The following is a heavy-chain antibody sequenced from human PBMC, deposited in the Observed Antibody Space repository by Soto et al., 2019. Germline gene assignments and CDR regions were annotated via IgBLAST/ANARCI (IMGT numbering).Heavy chain of an antibody. CDR1: GFTFSSHG. CDR3: AKFLGGLTGHYDY. J-gene: IGHJ4*02. CDR2: ISYDGSNK. V-gene: IGHV3-30*18. D-gene: IGHD1-20*01. Sequence: GGSLRLSCAASGFTFSSHGMHWVRQAPGKGLEWVAVISYDGSNKYYADSVKGRFTISRDNSKNTLYLQMNSLRAEDTAVYYCAKFLGGLTGHYDYWGQGTLVTVSS.